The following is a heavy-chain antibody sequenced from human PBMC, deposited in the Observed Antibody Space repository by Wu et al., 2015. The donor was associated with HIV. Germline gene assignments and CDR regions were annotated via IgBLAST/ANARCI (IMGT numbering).Heavy chain of an antibody. V-gene: IGHV1-8*03. J-gene: IGHJ4*02. CDR1: GYTFTSYD. CDR3: ARVFLNYYDSSGYPDY. D-gene: IGHD3-22*01. Sequence: QVQLVQSGAEVKKPGASVKVSCKASGYTFTSYDINWVRQATGQGLEWMGWMNPNSGNTGYAQKFQGRVTITTDTSTSTAYMELRSLRSDDTAVYYCARVFLNYYDSSGYPDYWGQGTLVTVSS. CDR2: MNPNSGNT.